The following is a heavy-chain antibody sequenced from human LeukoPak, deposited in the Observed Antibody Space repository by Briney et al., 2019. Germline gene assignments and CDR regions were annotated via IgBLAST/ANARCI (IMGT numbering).Heavy chain of an antibody. CDR2: ISSSSSYI. CDR3: ASYYYDSSGYYYPAAFDI. D-gene: IGHD3-22*01. CDR1: GFTFSSYS. Sequence: PGGSLRLSCAASGFTFSSYSMNWVRQAPGKGLEWVSSISSSSSYIYYADSVKGRFTISRDNAKNSLYLQMNGLRAEDTAVYYCASYYYDSSGYYYPAAFDIWGQGTMVTVSS. V-gene: IGHV3-21*01. J-gene: IGHJ3*02.